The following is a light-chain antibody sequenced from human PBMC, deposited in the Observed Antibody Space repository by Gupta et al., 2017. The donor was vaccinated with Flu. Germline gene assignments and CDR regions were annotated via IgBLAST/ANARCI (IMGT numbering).Light chain of an antibody. CDR2: AAS. CDR3: QQLNSYPRT. Sequence: PSVLSASVGDRVTITCRASQGISTYLAWYQLKPGKAPKLLIYAASTLQSGVPSRFSGSGSGTEFTLTISSLQPEDFAAYYCQQLNSYPRTFGQGTKVEIK. J-gene: IGKJ1*01. V-gene: IGKV1-9*01. CDR1: QGISTY.